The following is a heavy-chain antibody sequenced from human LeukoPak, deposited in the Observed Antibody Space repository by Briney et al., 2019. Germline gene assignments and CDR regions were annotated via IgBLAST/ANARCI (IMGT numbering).Heavy chain of an antibody. D-gene: IGHD4-17*01. CDR1: GYMFIGYG. CDR3: ARHQARYGDYPPYYYYMDV. CDR2: ISAYNGNT. Sequence: APVKVSCKASGYMFIGYGITWVRQAPGQGLEWMGWISAYNGNTNYAQKFQGGLTMTIDTSTSTAYMELRSLLSDDTAVYYCARHQARYGDYPPYYYYMDVWGKGTTVTVSS. V-gene: IGHV1-18*01. J-gene: IGHJ6*03.